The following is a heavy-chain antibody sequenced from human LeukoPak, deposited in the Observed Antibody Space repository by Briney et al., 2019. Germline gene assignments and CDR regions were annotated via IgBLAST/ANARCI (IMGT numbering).Heavy chain of an antibody. CDR1: GGSISSHY. D-gene: IGHD5-12*01. CDR3: AREIVATTGTYYFDY. V-gene: IGHV4-59*11. Sequence: SETLSLTCTVSGGSISSHYWSWIRQPPGKGLEWIGYIYYSGSTNYNPSLKSRVTISVDTSKNQFSLKLSSVTAADTAVYYCAREIVATTGTYYFDYWGQGTLVTVSS. J-gene: IGHJ4*02. CDR2: IYYSGST.